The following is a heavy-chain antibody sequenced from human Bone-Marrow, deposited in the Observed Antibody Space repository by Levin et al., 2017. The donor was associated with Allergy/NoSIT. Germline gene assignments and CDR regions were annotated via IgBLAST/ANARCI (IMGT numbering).Heavy chain of an antibody. CDR3: TRRFFGSGSPYMYYFEY. V-gene: IGHV3-20*04. D-gene: IGHD3-10*01. CDR2: IHSNGVST. CDR1: GFKFDDYG. J-gene: IGHJ4*02. Sequence: RAGGSLRLSCAASGFKFDDYGMSWVRQVPGRGLEWVSGIHSNGVSTGYVDSVKGRFTISRDNAENSLYLQMNSLRAEDTALYYCTRRFFGSGSPYMYYFEYWGQGTLVTVSS.